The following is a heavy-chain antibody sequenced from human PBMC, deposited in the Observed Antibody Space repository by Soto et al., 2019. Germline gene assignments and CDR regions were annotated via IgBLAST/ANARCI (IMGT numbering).Heavy chain of an antibody. Sequence: EVQLVESGGGLVKPGGSLTLSCAGSGFAFRSYNMNWVRQPPGKGLESVASISSGSSNIYYADSVKGRFTISRDNAKDSMYLQMDSLRAEDSAVYYCASATVVAGTFDFWGQGPLLTVSS. CDR1: GFAFRSYN. V-gene: IGHV3-21*01. J-gene: IGHJ4*02. D-gene: IGHD2-15*01. CDR2: ISSGSSNI. CDR3: ASATVVAGTFDF.